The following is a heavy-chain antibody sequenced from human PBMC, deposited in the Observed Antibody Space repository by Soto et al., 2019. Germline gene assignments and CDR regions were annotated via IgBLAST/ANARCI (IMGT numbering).Heavy chain of an antibody. Sequence: EVQVVESGGGLVQPGGSLRLSCAASGFTFGGYWMSWVRQAPGKGLEWGANIKQDGSEKNYVDSVKSRFTISRDNAKNSLYLQMNSLGAEDTAVYYCARDRSGWYMGFDYWGQGTLVTVSS. J-gene: IGHJ4*02. V-gene: IGHV3-7*01. CDR2: IKQDGSEK. CDR1: GFTFGGYW. D-gene: IGHD6-19*01. CDR3: ARDRSGWYMGFDY.